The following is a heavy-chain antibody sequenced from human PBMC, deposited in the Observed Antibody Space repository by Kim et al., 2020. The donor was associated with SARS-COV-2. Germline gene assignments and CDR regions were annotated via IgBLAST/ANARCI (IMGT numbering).Heavy chain of an antibody. Sequence: GGSLRLSCAASGFTFSSYSMNWVRQAPGKGLEWVSSISSSSSYIYYADSVKGRFTISRDNAKNSLYLQMNSLRAEDTAVYYCARQLASIAPAQSYYYYYYGMDVWGQGTTVTVSS. V-gene: IGHV3-21*01. J-gene: IGHJ6*02. CDR2: ISSSSSYI. CDR1: GFTFSSYS. D-gene: IGHD6-25*01. CDR3: ARQLASIAPAQSYYYYYYGMDV.